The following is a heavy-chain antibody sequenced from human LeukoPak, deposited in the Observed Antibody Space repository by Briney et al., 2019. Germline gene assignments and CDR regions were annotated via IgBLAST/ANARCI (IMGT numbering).Heavy chain of an antibody. CDR2: RWYDGSNK. Sequence: PGGSLRLSCAASGFTFSSYGMHLVRQAPGKGLEWVAVRWYDGSNKYYADSVKGRFTISRDNSKNTLYLQMNSLRAEDTAVYYCARDTYDFWSGYEPYYYGMDVWCQGTTVTVSS. CDR3: ARDTYDFWSGYEPYYYGMDV. J-gene: IGHJ6*02. CDR1: GFTFSSYG. V-gene: IGHV3-33*01. D-gene: IGHD3-3*01.